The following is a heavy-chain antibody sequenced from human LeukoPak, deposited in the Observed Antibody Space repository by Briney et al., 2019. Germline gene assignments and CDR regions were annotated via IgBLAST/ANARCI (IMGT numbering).Heavy chain of an antibody. V-gene: IGHV3-20*04. Sequence: TGGSLRLSCVASGFTFDDFGLSWVRQAPGKGLEWVSGINWNSASTNYADSVKGRFTISRDNAKNSLYLQMNSLRAEDTAVYYCASSYYDFWSGYSYYFDYWGQGTLVTVSS. CDR3: ASSYYDFWSGYSYYFDY. CDR1: GFTFDDFG. D-gene: IGHD3-3*01. CDR2: INWNSAST. J-gene: IGHJ4*02.